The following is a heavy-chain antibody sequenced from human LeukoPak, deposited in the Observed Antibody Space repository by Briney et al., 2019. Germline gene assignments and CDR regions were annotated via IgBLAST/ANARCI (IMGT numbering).Heavy chain of an antibody. CDR2: IDPNSGGT. Sequence: GASVKVSCKASGYTFTSYGISWVRQAPGQGLEWMGRIDPNSGGTNYEQKFQGRVTMTRDTSSSTAYMELSRLRSDDTAVYYCARDGHTSGYYYMDVWGKGTTVTVSS. CDR3: ARDGHTSGYYYMDV. J-gene: IGHJ6*03. CDR1: GYTFTSYG. V-gene: IGHV1-2*06.